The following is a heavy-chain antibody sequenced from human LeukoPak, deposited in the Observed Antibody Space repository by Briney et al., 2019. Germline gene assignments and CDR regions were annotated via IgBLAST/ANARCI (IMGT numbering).Heavy chain of an antibody. CDR3: AKHKRVVVVTVIDY. J-gene: IGHJ4*02. CDR2: ISWNSGSI. V-gene: IGHV3-9*01. D-gene: IGHD3-22*01. CDR1: GFTFDDYA. Sequence: GGSLRLSCAASGFTFDDYAMHWVRQAPGKGLEWVSGISWNSGSIGYADSVKGRFTISRDNSKNTLYLQMNSLRAEDTAVYYCAKHKRVVVVTVIDYWGQGTLVTVSS.